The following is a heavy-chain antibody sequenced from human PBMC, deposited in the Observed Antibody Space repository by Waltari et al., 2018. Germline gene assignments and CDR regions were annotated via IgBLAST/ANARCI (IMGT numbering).Heavy chain of an antibody. CDR3: ASNSNGDYGGDAFDI. Sequence: EVQLVESGGGLIQPGGSLRLSCSASGFTVSSNYMSWVRQAPGKGLEWVSVIYSGGSKYYADSVKGRFTISRDNSKNTLYLQMNSLRAEDTAVYYCASNSNGDYGGDAFDIWGQGTMVTVSS. J-gene: IGHJ3*02. CDR2: IYSGGSK. D-gene: IGHD4-17*01. V-gene: IGHV3-53*01. CDR1: GFTVSSNY.